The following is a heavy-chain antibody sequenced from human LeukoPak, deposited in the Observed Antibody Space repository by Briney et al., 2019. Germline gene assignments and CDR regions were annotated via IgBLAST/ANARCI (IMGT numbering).Heavy chain of an antibody. D-gene: IGHD6-13*01. CDR3: ARALWAGSSWYKLGY. Sequence: SETLSLTCAVYGGTFSGYYWSWIRQPPGKGLEWIGEINHSGSTNYNPSLKSRVTISVDTSKNQFSLKLSSVTAADTAVYYCARALWAGSSWYKLGYWGQGTLVTVSS. CDR2: INHSGST. V-gene: IGHV4-34*01. CDR1: GGTFSGYY. J-gene: IGHJ4*02.